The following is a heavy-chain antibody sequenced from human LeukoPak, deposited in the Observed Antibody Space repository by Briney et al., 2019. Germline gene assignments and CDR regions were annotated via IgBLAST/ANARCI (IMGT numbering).Heavy chain of an antibody. J-gene: IGHJ5*02. CDR1: GFSFGDYS. Sequence: PGRSLRLSCTASGFSFGDYSMNWVRQAPGKGLEWVGFIRSEAYGGTTQYAASVKGRFTISRDDSTKTLYLQMNSLKTEDTAVYYCTTDRMIYATNWAVSWFDPWGQGTLVTVSS. CDR3: TTDRMIYATNWAVSWFDP. D-gene: IGHD2-8*01. V-gene: IGHV3-49*04. CDR2: IRSEAYGGTT.